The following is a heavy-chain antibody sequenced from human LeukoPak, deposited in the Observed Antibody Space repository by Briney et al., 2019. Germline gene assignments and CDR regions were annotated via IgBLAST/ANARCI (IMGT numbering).Heavy chain of an antibody. CDR3: ASTTVVTPNPFDY. CDR2: IYYSGST. D-gene: IGHD4-23*01. Sequence: SETLSLTCTVSGGSISSGDYYWSWIRQPPGKGLEWIGYIYYSGSTYYNPSLKSRVTISVDTSKNQFSLKLSSVTAADTAVYYCASTTVVTPNPFDYWGQGTLVTVSS. CDR1: GGSISSGDYY. J-gene: IGHJ4*02. V-gene: IGHV4-30-4*01.